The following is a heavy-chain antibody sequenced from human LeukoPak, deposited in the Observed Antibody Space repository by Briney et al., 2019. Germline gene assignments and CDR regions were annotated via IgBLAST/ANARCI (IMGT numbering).Heavy chain of an antibody. J-gene: IGHJ5*02. Sequence: ASVKVSCKASGYTFTSYYMHWVRQAPGQGLEWMGIINPSGGSTSYAQKFQGRVTMTRDTSTSTVYMELSSLRSEDTAVYYCASTPIWGYYDSSGSGNWFDPWGQGTLVTVSS. CDR1: GYTFTSYY. V-gene: IGHV1-46*01. CDR3: ASTPIWGYYDSSGSGNWFDP. CDR2: INPSGGST. D-gene: IGHD3-22*01.